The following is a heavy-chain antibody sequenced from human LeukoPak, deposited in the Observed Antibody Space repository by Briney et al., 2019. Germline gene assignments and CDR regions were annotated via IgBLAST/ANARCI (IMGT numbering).Heavy chain of an antibody. D-gene: IGHD2-21*02. CDR3: ARSGSAYCGGDCQSTFDY. J-gene: IGHJ4*02. V-gene: IGHV1-2*02. Sequence: GASVKVSCTASGYTFTGYYMHWVRQAPGQGLEWMGWINPNSGGTNYSQKFQGRVTMTTDTSISTAYMALSRLRSDDTAVYYCARSGSAYCGGDCQSTFDYWGQGTLVTVSS. CDR2: INPNSGGT. CDR1: GYTFTGYY.